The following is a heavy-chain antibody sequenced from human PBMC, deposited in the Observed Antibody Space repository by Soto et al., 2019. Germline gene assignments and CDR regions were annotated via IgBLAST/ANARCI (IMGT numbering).Heavy chain of an antibody. J-gene: IGHJ4*02. CDR2: ICYSGST. CDR3: AREDSGLFDY. CDR1: GDSISSADYC. D-gene: IGHD6-19*01. V-gene: IGHV4-30-4*01. Sequence: SETLSLTCTVSGDSISSADYCWSWIRQPPGKGLEWIGYICYSGSTYYNPSLKSRTTMSVDTSKKQFSLTLTSVTAADTAVYYCAREDSGLFDYWGQGSLVTVFS.